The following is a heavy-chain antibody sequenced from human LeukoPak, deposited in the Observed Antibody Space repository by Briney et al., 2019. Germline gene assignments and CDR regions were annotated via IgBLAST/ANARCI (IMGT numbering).Heavy chain of an antibody. CDR1: GYTFTGYY. J-gene: IGHJ6*03. D-gene: IGHD2-2*01. CDR2: LNPNSGGT. V-gene: IGHV1-2*02. CDR3: ARAGGYCSSTSCYFGTRYYYYYMDV. Sequence: RASVKVSCKASGYTFTGYYMHWVRQAPGQGLEWMGWLNPNSGGTNYAQKFQGRVTMTRDTSISTAYMELSRLRSDDTAVYYCARAGGYCSSTSCYFGTRYYYYYMDVWGKGTTVTVSS.